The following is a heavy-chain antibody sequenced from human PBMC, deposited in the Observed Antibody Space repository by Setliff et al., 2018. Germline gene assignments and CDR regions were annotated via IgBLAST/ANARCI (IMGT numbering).Heavy chain of an antibody. CDR2: IYYSGST. V-gene: IGHV4-39*07. J-gene: IGHJ4*02. CDR3: ARRETYCNFWSGYYAY. CDR1: GGSISSSSYY. D-gene: IGHD3-3*01. Sequence: LSLTCTVSGGSISSSSYYWGWIRQPPGKGLEWIGSIYYSGSTYYNPSLKSRVTISVDTSKNQFSLKLSSVTAADTAVYYCARRETYCNFWSGYYAYWGQGTLVTVSS.